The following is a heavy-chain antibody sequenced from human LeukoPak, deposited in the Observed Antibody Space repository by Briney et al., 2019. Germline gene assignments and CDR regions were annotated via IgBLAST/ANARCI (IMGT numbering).Heavy chain of an antibody. CDR3: ATKKDDYFDY. V-gene: IGHV3-11*03. CDR2: ISGNGVHT. Sequence: CLRLSCALAGFKFSAYYLSWIRQPPGGGLGWVSYISGNGVHTAYADSVKGRFAISRDNAKDSQYLQMNSLRAEDTAVYYCATKKDDYFDYWGQGTLVTVSS. CDR1: GFKFSAYY. J-gene: IGHJ4*02.